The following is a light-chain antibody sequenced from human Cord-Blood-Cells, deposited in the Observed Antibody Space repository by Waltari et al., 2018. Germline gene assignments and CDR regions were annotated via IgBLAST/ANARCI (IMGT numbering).Light chain of an antibody. Sequence: EIVMTQSPATLSVSPGERATLSCRASQSVSSNLACYQQKPGQAPRLLIYGASTRATGIPARFSGSGSGTEFTLTISSLQSEDFAVYYCQQYNNWTFGQGTKVEIK. CDR2: GAS. CDR1: QSVSSN. V-gene: IGKV3-15*01. J-gene: IGKJ1*01. CDR3: QQYNNWT.